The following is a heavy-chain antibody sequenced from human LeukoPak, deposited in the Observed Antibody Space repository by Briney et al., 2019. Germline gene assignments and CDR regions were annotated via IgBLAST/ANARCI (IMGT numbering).Heavy chain of an antibody. CDR2: LYHSDST. J-gene: IGHJ6*03. CDR3: ARQHDSYHYYYVDV. D-gene: IGHD6-13*01. CDR1: GYSISSGYY. Sequence: SETLPLTCAVSGYSISSGYYWIWIRQPPGKGLEWIGSLYHSDSTYYNPSLESRVTMSVDTSKNQFSLKLSSVTAADTAVYYCARQHDSYHYYYVDVWGKGTTVTVSS. V-gene: IGHV4-38-2*01.